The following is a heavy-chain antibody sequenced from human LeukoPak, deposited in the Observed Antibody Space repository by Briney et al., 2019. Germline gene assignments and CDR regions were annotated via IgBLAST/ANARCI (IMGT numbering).Heavy chain of an antibody. J-gene: IGHJ4*02. CDR2: IYYSGST. CDR1: GGSISSSSYY. V-gene: IGHV4-39*07. D-gene: IGHD2-21*01. Sequence: SETLSLTCTVSGGSISSSSYYWGWIRQPPGKGLEWIGSIYYSGSTYYNPSLKSRVTISVDTSKNQFSLKLSSVTAADTAVYYCAIGSVFPFDYWGQGTLATVSS. CDR3: AIGSVFPFDY.